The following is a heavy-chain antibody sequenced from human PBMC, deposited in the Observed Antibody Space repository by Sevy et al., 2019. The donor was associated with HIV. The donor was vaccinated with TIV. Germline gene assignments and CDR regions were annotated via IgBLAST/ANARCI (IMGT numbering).Heavy chain of an antibody. CDR1: GFTFSSYG. CDR2: ISYDGSNK. V-gene: IGHV3-30*18. CDR3: AKDRGIVEYFQH. D-gene: IGHD1-26*01. J-gene: IGHJ1*01. Sequence: GGSLRLSCAASGFTFSSYGMHWVRQAPGKGLEWVAVISYDGSNKYYADSVKGRFTISRDNSKNTLYLQMNSLRAVYTAVYYCAKDRGIVEYFQHWGQGTLVTVSS.